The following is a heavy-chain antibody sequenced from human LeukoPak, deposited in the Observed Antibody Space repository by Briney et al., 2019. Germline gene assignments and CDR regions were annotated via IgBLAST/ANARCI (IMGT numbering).Heavy chain of an antibody. CDR3: ARDTSITGTWDY. V-gene: IGHV1-2*02. CDR2: INPDSGGT. J-gene: IGHJ4*02. Sequence: ASVKACCKASGYTFTGYYMHWVRQAPGQGLEWMGWINPDSGGTNYAQWFQGRVTMTWDTSISTAYMELSRLRSDDTAVYYCARDTSITGTWDYWGQGTLVTVSS. CDR1: GYTFTGYY. D-gene: IGHD1-7*01.